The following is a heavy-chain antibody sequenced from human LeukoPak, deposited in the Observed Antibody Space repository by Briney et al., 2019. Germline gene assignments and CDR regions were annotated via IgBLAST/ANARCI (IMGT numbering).Heavy chain of an antibody. CDR1: GGSIRSGGYS. CDR3: ARENYYGSGIPPDY. Sequence: PSETLSLTCAVSGGSIRSGGYSWSWIRQPPGKGLEWIGYIYYSGSTYYNPSLKSRVTISVDTSKNQFSLKLSSVTAADTAVYYCARENYYGSGIPPDYWGQGTLVTVSS. J-gene: IGHJ4*02. CDR2: IYYSGST. V-gene: IGHV4-30-4*07. D-gene: IGHD3-10*01.